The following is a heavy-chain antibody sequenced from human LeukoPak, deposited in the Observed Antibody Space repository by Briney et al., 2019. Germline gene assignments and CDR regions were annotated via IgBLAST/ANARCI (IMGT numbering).Heavy chain of an antibody. D-gene: IGHD6-13*01. CDR2: IYTSGST. Sequence: SETLSLTCTVSGGSISSYYWSWIRQPAGKGLEWIGRIYTSGSTNYNPSLKSRVTMSVDTSKNQFSLKLSSVTAADTAVYYCAGTGYSSSWYPQGIDYWGQGTLVTVSS. CDR1: GGSISSYY. J-gene: IGHJ4*02. V-gene: IGHV4-4*07. CDR3: AGTGYSSSWYPQGIDY.